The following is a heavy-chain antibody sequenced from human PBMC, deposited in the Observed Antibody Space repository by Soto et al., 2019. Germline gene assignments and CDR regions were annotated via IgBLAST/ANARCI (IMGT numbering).Heavy chain of an antibody. V-gene: IGHV1-69*13. CDR1: GGTFSGYS. Sequence: SVKVSCKASGGTFSGYSISWVRQAPGQGLEWMGEIIPMFGTSNYAQKFQGRVTITADESTSTAYMELSSLRSEDTAVYYCARGSCSSTSCYKEYYFDLWGQGTLVTVSS. J-gene: IGHJ4*02. CDR3: ARGSCSSTSCYKEYYFDL. CDR2: IIPMFGTS. D-gene: IGHD2-2*02.